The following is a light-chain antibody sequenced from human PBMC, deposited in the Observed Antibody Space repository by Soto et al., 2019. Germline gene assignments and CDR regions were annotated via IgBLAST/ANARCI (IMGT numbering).Light chain of an antibody. CDR3: CSYAGNKGVV. CDR1: SSDVGGYNY. CDR2: DVS. J-gene: IGLJ2*01. V-gene: IGLV2-11*01. Sequence: QSVLTQPRSVSGSPGQSVTISCTGTSSDVGGYNYVSWYQQHPGKAPKLMIYDVSKRPSGVPDRFSGSKSGNTASLTISGLQAEDEADYYCCSYAGNKGVVFGGGTKLTVL.